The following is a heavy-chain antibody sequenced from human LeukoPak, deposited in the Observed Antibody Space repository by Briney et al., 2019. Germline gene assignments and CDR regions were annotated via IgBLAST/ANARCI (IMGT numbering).Heavy chain of an antibody. D-gene: IGHD3-3*01. Sequence: PSETLSLTCTVSGGSISSYSWSWIRQPPGKGLEWIGYISYSGSTNYNPSLKSRVTISVDASKNHFSLKLSSVTAADTAVYYCARDLSGENWFDPWVQGTLVTVPS. CDR3: ARDLSGENWFDP. CDR2: ISYSGST. J-gene: IGHJ5*02. V-gene: IGHV4-59*01. CDR1: GGSISSYS.